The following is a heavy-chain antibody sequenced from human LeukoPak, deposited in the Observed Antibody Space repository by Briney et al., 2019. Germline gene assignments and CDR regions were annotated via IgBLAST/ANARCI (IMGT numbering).Heavy chain of an antibody. Sequence: QPGGSLRLSCAASGFTVSSNYMSWVRQAPGKGLEWVSVIYSGGSTYYADSVKGRFTISRDNSKNTLYLQMNSLRAEDTAVYYCARHDRGFGESIDYWGQGTLVTVSS. CDR3: ARHDRGFGESIDY. CDR2: IYSGGST. V-gene: IGHV3-53*01. J-gene: IGHJ4*02. CDR1: GFTVSSNY. D-gene: IGHD3-10*01.